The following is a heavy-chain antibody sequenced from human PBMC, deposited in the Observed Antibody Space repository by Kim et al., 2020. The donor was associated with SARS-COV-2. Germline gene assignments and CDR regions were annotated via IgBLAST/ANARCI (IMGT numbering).Heavy chain of an antibody. CDR2: IWYDGSNK. Sequence: GGSLRLSCAASGFTFSSYGMHWVRQAPGKGLEWVAVIWYDGSNKYYADSVKGRFTISRDNSKNTLYLQMNSLRAEDTAVYYCARDQGADYGDDYYYGMDVWGQGTTVTVSS. J-gene: IGHJ6*02. V-gene: IGHV3-33*01. D-gene: IGHD4-17*01. CDR1: GFTFSSYG. CDR3: ARDQGADYGDDYYYGMDV.